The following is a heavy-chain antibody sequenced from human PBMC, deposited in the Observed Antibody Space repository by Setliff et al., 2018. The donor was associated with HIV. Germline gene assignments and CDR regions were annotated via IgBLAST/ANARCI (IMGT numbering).Heavy chain of an antibody. CDR2: IWDDGSNE. D-gene: IGHD3-22*01. CDR3: ARDRGWRLLPNDAFDI. V-gene: IGHV3-33*01. Sequence: GSLRLSCAASGFTFSRYGMHWVRQAPGKGLEWVAVIWDDGSNEYYADSVKGRFTISRDNSKNTLYLQMNSLRAEDTAVYNCARDRGWRLLPNDAFDIWGQGTMVTVSS. CDR1: GFTFSRYG. J-gene: IGHJ3*02.